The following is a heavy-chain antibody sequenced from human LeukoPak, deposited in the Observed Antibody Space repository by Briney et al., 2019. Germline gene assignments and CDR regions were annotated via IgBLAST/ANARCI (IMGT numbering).Heavy chain of an antibody. CDR2: IWYDGSNK. CDR3: VRELPPVVQYYFDY. V-gene: IGHV3-33*01. Sequence: GGSLRLSCAASGFTFSDYGMHWVRQAPGKGLEWVAVIWYDGSNKYYADSVKGRFTISRDNSRNTLYLQMNSLRAEDTAVYYCVRELPPVVQYYFDYWGPGTLVTVFS. CDR1: GFTFSDYG. D-gene: IGHD3-22*01. J-gene: IGHJ4*02.